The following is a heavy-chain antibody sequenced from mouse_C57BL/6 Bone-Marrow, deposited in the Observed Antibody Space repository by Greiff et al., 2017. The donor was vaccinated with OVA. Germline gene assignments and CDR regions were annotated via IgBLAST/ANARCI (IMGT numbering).Heavy chain of an antibody. CDR1: GYAFSSSW. CDR2: IYPGDGDT. Sequence: QVQLQQSGPELVKPGASVKISCKASGYAFSSSWMNWVKQRPGKGLEWIGRIYPGDGDTNYNGKFKGKATLTAAKSSSTAYMQLSSLTSEDSAVYFCARGAMDYWGQGTSVTVSS. V-gene: IGHV1-82*01. J-gene: IGHJ4*01. CDR3: ARGAMDY.